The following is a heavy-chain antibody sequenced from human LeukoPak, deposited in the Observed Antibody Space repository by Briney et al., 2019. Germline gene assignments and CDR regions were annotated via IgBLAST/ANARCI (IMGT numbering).Heavy chain of an antibody. V-gene: IGHV3-33*01. Sequence: GGSLRLSCAASGFTFSSYGMLWVRQAPGKGLEWVAVICYDGSNKYYADSVKSRLTISRDNSKNTLYLQMHSLRAEATAVYYCARVFIPYDSSGYNWFDPWGQGTLVTVSS. CDR3: ARVFIPYDSSGYNWFDP. J-gene: IGHJ5*02. D-gene: IGHD3-22*01. CDR1: GFTFSSYG. CDR2: ICYDGSNK.